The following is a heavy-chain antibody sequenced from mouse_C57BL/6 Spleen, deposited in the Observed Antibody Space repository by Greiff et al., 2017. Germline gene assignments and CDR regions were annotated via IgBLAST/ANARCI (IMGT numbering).Heavy chain of an antibody. V-gene: IGHV6-6*01. Sequence: EVKVEESGGGLVQPGGSMKLSCAASGFTFSDAWMDWVRQSPEKGLEWVAEIRNKANNHATYYAESVKGRFTISRDDSKSSVYLQMNSLRAEDTGIYYCTSGGSSDWYVDVWGTGTTVTVSS. CDR3: TSGGSSDWYVDV. CDR1: GFTFSDAW. J-gene: IGHJ1*03. D-gene: IGHD1-1*01. CDR2: IRNKANNHAT.